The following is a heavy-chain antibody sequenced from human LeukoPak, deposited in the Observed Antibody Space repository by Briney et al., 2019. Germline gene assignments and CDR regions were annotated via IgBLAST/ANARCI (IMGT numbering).Heavy chain of an antibody. Sequence: GGSLRLSCAASGFTVTSNYMSWVRQAPGKGLEWVSIICSDGSTYYADSVKGRFTISRDNSKNTLYLQMNSLRLEDTAVYYCAREGSGWYPFDYWGQGTLVTVSS. V-gene: IGHV3-66*02. CDR1: GFTVTSNY. J-gene: IGHJ4*02. D-gene: IGHD6-19*01. CDR3: AREGSGWYPFDY. CDR2: ICSDGST.